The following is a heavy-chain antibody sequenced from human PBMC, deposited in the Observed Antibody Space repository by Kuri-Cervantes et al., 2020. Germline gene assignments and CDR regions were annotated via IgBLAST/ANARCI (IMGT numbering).Heavy chain of an antibody. V-gene: IGHV1-46*01. Sequence: ASVKVSCKASGGTFSSYAISWVRQAPGQGLEWMGIINPSGGSTSYAQKFQGRVTMTRDTSTSTAYMELRSLRSDDTAVYYCARDRTGAFDIWGQGTMVTVSS. CDR3: ARDRTGAFDI. J-gene: IGHJ3*02. CDR1: GGTFSSYA. CDR2: INPSGGST.